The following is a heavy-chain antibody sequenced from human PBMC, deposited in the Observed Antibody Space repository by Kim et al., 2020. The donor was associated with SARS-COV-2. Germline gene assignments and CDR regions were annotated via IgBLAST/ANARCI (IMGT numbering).Heavy chain of an antibody. CDR2: IGTAGDT. J-gene: IGHJ6*03. D-gene: IGHD3-9*01. Sequence: GGSLRLSCTASGFTFSSYDMHWVRQATGKGLEWVSGIGTAGDTYYPGSVKGRFTISRENAKNSFFLQMNSLRAGDTAVYYCARVRKHFDWLLSSYYYHYYMDVWGKGTTVTVSS. CDR1: GFTFSSYD. V-gene: IGHV3-13*01. CDR3: ARVRKHFDWLLSSYYYHYYMDV.